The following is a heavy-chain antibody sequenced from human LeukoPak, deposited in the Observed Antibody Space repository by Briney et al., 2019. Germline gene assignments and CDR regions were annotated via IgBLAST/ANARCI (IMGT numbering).Heavy chain of an antibody. CDR2: ISDNGYDT. CDR3: AKERGYGDYYFDY. J-gene: IGHJ4*02. V-gene: IGHV3-23*01. D-gene: IGHD4-17*01. CDR1: GFTFSSSA. Sequence: QAGGSLRLSCAASGFTFSSSAMTWVRQAPGKGLEWVSAISDNGYDTFYADSVKGRFTISRDNSKNTLYLQMNSLRAEDTAVYYCAKERGYGDYYFDYWGQGTLVTVSS.